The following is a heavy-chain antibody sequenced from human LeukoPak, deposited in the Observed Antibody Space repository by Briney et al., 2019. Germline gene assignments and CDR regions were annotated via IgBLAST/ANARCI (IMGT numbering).Heavy chain of an antibody. CDR1: GFTFGDYT. CDR2: IRSKAYGGTP. CDR3: TADYYDSSTYIDY. V-gene: IGHV3-49*04. Sequence: PGGSLRLSCSTSGFTFGDYTMSWVRQAPGKGLEWVGFIRSKAYGGTPEYAASVKGRFTISRDDSKSIAYLQVNSLKTEDTAVYYCTADYYDSSTYIDYWGRGTLVTVSS. J-gene: IGHJ4*02. D-gene: IGHD3-22*01.